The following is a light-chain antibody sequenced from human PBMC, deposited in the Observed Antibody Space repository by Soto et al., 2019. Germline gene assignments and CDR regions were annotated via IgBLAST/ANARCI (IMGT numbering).Light chain of an antibody. CDR1: QSISIN. Sequence: EIVLTQSPGTLSLSPGDRVTLSWRASQSISINLAWYQHKPGQAPRLLINGASTRATGVPARTSGSGSGKEFTLTISSLQSEDFAVYHFKKFRNWQWTFGQGTKVDIX. CDR3: KKFRNWQWT. J-gene: IGKJ1*01. V-gene: IGKV3D-15*01. CDR2: GAS.